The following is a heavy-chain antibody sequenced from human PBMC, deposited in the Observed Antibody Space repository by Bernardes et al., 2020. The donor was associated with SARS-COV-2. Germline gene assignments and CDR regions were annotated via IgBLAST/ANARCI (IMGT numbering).Heavy chain of an antibody. J-gene: IGHJ5*02. V-gene: IGHV3-30-3*01. CDR3: ARAGGGGYFGWFDP. CDR2: ISYDGSNK. CDR1: GFTFSSYA. Sequence: GGSLRLSCAASGFTFSSYAMHWVRQAPGKGLEWVAVISYDGSNKYYADSVKGRFTISRDNSKNTLYLQMNSLRAEDTAVYYCARAGGGGYFGWFDPWGQGTLVTVSS. D-gene: IGHD6-13*01.